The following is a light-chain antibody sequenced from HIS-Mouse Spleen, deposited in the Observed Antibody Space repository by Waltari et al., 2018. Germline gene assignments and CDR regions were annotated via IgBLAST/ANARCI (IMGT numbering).Light chain of an antibody. CDR1: SSDVGCYNY. CDR3: SSYTSSSTLWV. Sequence: QSALTQPASVSGSPGQSITFSCTGTSSDVGCYNYVSWYQQHPGKAPKLMIYEVSNRPSGVSNRFSGSKSGNTASLTISGLQAEDEADYYCSSYTSSSTLWVFGGGTKLTVL. CDR2: EVS. V-gene: IGLV2-14*01. J-gene: IGLJ3*02.